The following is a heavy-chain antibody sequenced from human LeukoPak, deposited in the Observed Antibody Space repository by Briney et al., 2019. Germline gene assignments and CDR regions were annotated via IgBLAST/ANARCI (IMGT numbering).Heavy chain of an antibody. V-gene: IGHV3-23*01. D-gene: IGHD3-10*01. CDR1: GFTFSSYG. J-gene: IGHJ4*02. CDR2: ISGSGGST. CDR3: AKGKDYYGSGSLHY. Sequence: GGSLRLSCAASGFTFSSYGMSWVRQAPGKGLEWVSGISGSGGSTYNADSMKGRFTISRDNSKNTLYLEMNSLRVEDTAVYYCAKGKDYYGSGSLHYWGQGTLVTVSS.